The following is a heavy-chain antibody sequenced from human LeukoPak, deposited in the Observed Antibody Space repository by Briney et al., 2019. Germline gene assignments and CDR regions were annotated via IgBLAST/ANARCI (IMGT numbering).Heavy chain of an antibody. Sequence: GDSVKVSCKASGYTFTSYGISWVRQAPGQGLEWMGWISAYNGNTNYAQKLQGRVTMTTDTSTSTAYMELRSLRSDDTAVYYCARDVENYYGSGSAIDYFDYWGQGTLVTVSS. J-gene: IGHJ4*02. CDR3: ARDVENYYGSGSAIDYFDY. D-gene: IGHD3-10*01. V-gene: IGHV1-18*01. CDR1: GYTFTSYG. CDR2: ISAYNGNT.